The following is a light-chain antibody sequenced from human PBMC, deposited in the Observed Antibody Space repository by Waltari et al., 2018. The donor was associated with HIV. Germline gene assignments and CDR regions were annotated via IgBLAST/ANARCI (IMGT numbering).Light chain of an antibody. CDR1: SSNLGAGYD. J-gene: IGLJ3*02. CDR2: DNN. V-gene: IGLV1-40*01. Sequence: QSVVTQPPSASGAPGQRITIYCSGSSSNLGAGYDVHWYQQLPGTAPKVIIYDNNKRPSGVPDRFSGSKSGTSASLAITGLQAEDEAEYYCQSYDTSLSAVVFGGGTTLTVL. CDR3: QSYDTSLSAVV.